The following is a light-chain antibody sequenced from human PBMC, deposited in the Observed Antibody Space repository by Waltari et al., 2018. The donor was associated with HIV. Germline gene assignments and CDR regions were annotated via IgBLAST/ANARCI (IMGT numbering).Light chain of an antibody. Sequence: QSVLTQPPSASGAPGQRVTISCSGSRSTIGSKYVYWYQQLPGTAPKLLIYRNNQRPSGVPDRFSGSKSGTSASLAISGLRSEDEADYYCAAWDDSLSVVYVFGTGTKVTVL. J-gene: IGLJ1*01. CDR1: RSTIGSKY. CDR3: AAWDDSLSVVYV. CDR2: RNN. V-gene: IGLV1-47*01.